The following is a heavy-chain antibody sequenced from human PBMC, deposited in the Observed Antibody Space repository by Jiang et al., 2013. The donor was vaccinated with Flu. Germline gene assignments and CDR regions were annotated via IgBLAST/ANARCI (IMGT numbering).Heavy chain of an antibody. V-gene: IGHV1-2*06. CDR3: ARVKAPIAAAATPSWFDP. D-gene: IGHD6-13*01. Sequence: SGAEVKKPGASVKVSCKASGYTFTGYYMHWVRQAPGQGLEWMGRINPNSGGTNYAQKFQGRVTMTRDTSISTAYMELSRLRSDDTAVYYCARVKAPIAAAATPSWFDPWGQGTLVTVSS. J-gene: IGHJ5*02. CDR1: GYTFTGYY. CDR2: INPNSGGT.